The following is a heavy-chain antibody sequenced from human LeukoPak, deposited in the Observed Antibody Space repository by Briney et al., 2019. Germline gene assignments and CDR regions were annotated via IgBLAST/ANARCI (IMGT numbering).Heavy chain of an antibody. CDR1: GASVSTYGFY. D-gene: IGHD2-21*01. Sequence: SETLSLTCTVSGASVSTYGFYWTWIRQPPGKELEWIGNIYYSGTTNYNPPLKSRVTISLDTSKNQFSLKVSSVTAADTAVYYCARRGGAGRSFDYWGQGTLVTVSS. CDR3: ARRGGAGRSFDY. J-gene: IGHJ4*02. CDR2: IYYSGTT. V-gene: IGHV4-61*08.